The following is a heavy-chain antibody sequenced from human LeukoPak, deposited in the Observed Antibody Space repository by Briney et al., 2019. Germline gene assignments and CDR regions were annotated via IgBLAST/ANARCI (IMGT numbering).Heavy chain of an antibody. V-gene: IGHV3-7*01. Sequence: GGSLRLSCAASGFTLSTYWMNWVRQAPGKGLEWVATIKQEGSEKYYVDSVKGRFTISRDNAKNSLYLQMNSLRAEDTAVYYCARDRNTDFWSGYYANYCDYRGQGTLVTVSS. CDR3: ARDRNTDFWSGYYANYCDY. CDR1: GFTLSTYW. D-gene: IGHD3-3*01. CDR2: IKQEGSEK. J-gene: IGHJ4*02.